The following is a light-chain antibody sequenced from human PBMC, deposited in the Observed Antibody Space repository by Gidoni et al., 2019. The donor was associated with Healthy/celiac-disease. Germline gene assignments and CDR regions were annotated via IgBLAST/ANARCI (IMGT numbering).Light chain of an antibody. CDR2: ATS. Sequence: DIQMTQSPLTLSASVGDRVTITCRASQSLNGWLAWFQQKPGKAPKLLIYATSTLETGVSSGFSGSASGTEFTLSISSLQPDDFATYYCQQYDTYPLTFGGGTKVEI. J-gene: IGKJ4*01. V-gene: IGKV1-5*03. CDR3: QQYDTYPLT. CDR1: QSLNGW.